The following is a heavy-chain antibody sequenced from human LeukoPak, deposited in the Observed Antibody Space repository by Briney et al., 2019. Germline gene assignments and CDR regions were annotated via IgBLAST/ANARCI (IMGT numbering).Heavy chain of an antibody. CDR3: ARAYGDYALDY. J-gene: IGHJ4*02. D-gene: IGHD4-17*01. CDR2: ISGSGGST. V-gene: IGHV3-23*01. Sequence: GGSLRLSCAASGFTFSSYAMSWVRQAPGKGLEWVSGISGSGGSTYYADSVKGRFTISRDNAKNSLYLQMNSLRAEDTAVYYCARAYGDYALDYWGQGTLVTVSS. CDR1: GFTFSSYA.